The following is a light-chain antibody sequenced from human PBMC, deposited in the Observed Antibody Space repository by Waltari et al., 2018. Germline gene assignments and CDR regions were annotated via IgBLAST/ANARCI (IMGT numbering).Light chain of an antibody. CDR1: QTVNSNY. J-gene: IGKJ1*01. V-gene: IGKV3-20*01. CDR2: GAS. CDR3: QLYGTSFLWT. Sequence: ESVLTQSPDTLSLSPGERATLSCRASQTVNSNYLACYQQKSGQAPRLLIYGASKRATGIPDRFSGSGSETAFTLTISRLEPEDFAVYYCQLYGTSFLWTFGQGTRVEI.